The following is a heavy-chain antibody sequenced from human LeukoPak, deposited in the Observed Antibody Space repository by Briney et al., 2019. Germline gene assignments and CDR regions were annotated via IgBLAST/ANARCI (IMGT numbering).Heavy chain of an antibody. D-gene: IGHD1-7*01. CDR2: INSDGSST. CDR1: GFTFSSYW. J-gene: IGHJ6*02. Sequence: GGSLRLSCAASGFTFSSYWMHWVRQAPGKGLVWVSRINSDGSSTSYADSVKGRFTISRDNAKNTLYLQMNSLRAEDTAVYCCARGFRLELNYYYYYGMDVWGQGTTVTVSS. V-gene: IGHV3-74*01. CDR3: ARGFRLELNYYYYYGMDV.